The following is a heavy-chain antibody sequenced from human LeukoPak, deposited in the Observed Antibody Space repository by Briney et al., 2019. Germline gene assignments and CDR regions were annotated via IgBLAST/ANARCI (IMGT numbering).Heavy chain of an antibody. CDR1: GFTFSSYS. V-gene: IGHV3-73*01. CDR3: TTHSYSYGPNFDY. J-gene: IGHJ4*02. Sequence: GGSLRLSCAASGFTFSSYSMNWVRQASGKGLEWVGRIRSKANNYATAYAASVKGRFTISRDDSKNTAYLQMNSLKTEDTAVYYCTTHSYSYGPNFDYWGQGTLVTVSS. D-gene: IGHD5-18*01. CDR2: IRSKANNYAT.